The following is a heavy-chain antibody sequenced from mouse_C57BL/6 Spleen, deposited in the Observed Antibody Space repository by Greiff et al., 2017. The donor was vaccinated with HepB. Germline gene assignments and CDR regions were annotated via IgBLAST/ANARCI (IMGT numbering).Heavy chain of an antibody. CDR3: ARNWAEGDY. Sequence: EVNVVESGGGLVQPGGSLKLSCAASGFTFSDYYMYWVRQTPEKRLEWVAYISNGGGSTYYPDTVKGRFTISRDNAKNTLYLQMSRLKSEDTAMYYCARNWAEGDYWGQGTSVTVSS. J-gene: IGHJ4*01. CDR2: ISNGGGST. D-gene: IGHD4-1*01. CDR1: GFTFSDYY. V-gene: IGHV5-12*01.